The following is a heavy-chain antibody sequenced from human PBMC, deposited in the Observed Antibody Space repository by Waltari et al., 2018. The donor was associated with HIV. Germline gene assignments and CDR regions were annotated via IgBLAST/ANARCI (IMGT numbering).Heavy chain of an antibody. CDR2: IYTDGST. V-gene: IGHV3-53*02. D-gene: IGHD3-10*02. CDR1: GFGFCYAL. CDR3: TKGVRYFDP. J-gene: IGHJ5*02. Sequence: VETGGGLFRFGESLRLSCDISGFGFCYALLTWVRQVPGERSEWLSVIYTDGSTHYADSVKGRFTISRDSPNKRVYLRMTSLIVEDTATYYCTKGVRYFDPWGQGTHVIVS.